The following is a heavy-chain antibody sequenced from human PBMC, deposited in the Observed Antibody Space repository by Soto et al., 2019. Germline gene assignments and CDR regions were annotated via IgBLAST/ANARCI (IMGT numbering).Heavy chain of an antibody. J-gene: IGHJ1*01. CDR2: INPSGGST. D-gene: IGHD6-13*01. Sequence: QVQLVQSGAEVKKPGASVKDSCKASGYTFTSYYMHWVRQAPGQGLEWMGIINPSGGSTSYAQKFQGRVTMTRDTSTSTVYMELSSLRSEDTAVYYCAREGIAAAAPAEYFQHWGQGTLVTVSS. V-gene: IGHV1-46*03. CDR1: GYTFTSYY. CDR3: AREGIAAAAPAEYFQH.